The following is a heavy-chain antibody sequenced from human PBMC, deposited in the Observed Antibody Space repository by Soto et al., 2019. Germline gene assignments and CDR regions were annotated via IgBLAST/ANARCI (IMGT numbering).Heavy chain of an antibody. Sequence: SETLSLTCTVSGGSISSSSYYWGWIRQPPGKGLEWIGSIYYSGSTYYNPSLKSRVTISVDTSKNQFSLKLSSVTAADTAVYYCARHGGIAAAERYFDYWGQGTLVTVSS. V-gene: IGHV4-39*01. CDR2: IYYSGST. CDR3: ARHGGIAAAERYFDY. D-gene: IGHD6-13*01. J-gene: IGHJ4*02. CDR1: GGSISSSSYY.